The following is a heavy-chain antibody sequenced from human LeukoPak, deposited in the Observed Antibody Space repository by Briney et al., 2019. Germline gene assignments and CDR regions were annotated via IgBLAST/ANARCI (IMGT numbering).Heavy chain of an antibody. V-gene: IGHV3-30*04. CDR1: GFTFSSYA. CDR2: ISYDGSNK. CDR3: ARDLSVVAANFDY. J-gene: IGHJ4*02. D-gene: IGHD2-15*01. Sequence: GRSLILSCAASGFTFSSYAMHWVRQAPGKGLERVAVISYDGSNKYYADSVKGRFTISRDNSKNTLYLQMNSLRAEDTAVYYCARDLSVVAANFDYWGQGTLVTVSS.